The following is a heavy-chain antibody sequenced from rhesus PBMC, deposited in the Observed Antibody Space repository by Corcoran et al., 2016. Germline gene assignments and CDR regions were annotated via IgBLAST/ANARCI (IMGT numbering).Heavy chain of an antibody. D-gene: IGHD2-2*01. J-gene: IGHJ4*01. V-gene: IGHV4-80*01. Sequence: QVQLQESGPGLVKPSETLSLTCTVSGASISSYRWSWISQPPGKGLEWIGEINGNSGSTNYNPSLKSRVTISRDTSKNQFSLKLSSVTAADTAVYYCAIGDCTSTTCYGYWGQGVLVTVSS. CDR2: INGNSGST. CDR3: AIGDCTSTTCYGY. CDR1: GASISSYR.